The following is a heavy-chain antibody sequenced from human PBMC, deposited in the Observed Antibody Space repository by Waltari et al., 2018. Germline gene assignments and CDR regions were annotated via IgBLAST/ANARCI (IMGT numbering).Heavy chain of an antibody. J-gene: IGHJ5*02. Sequence: QLQLQESGPALVKPSETLSLPCPVSGDSISSRGYFWGWIRQSPGKGLEWIGSIYYTGSTYYNPSLMSRVTISADTSKNQFSLNLSSVTAADTAVFYCARFSKSANWFDPWGQGTLVTVAS. CDR3: ARFSKSANWFDP. V-gene: IGHV4-39*01. D-gene: IGHD3-3*02. CDR2: IYYTGST. CDR1: GDSISSRGYF.